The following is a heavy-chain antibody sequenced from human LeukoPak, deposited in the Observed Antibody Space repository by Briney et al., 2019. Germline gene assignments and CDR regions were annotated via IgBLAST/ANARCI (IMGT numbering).Heavy chain of an antibody. Sequence: GRSLRLSCAASGFTFSSYAMHWVRQAPGKGLEWVAVISYDGSNKYYADSVKGRFTISRDNSKNTLYLQMNSLRAEDTAVYYCARDSGIAAAGVGWGQGTLVTVSS. D-gene: IGHD6-13*01. CDR3: ARDSGIAAAGVG. CDR2: ISYDGSNK. V-gene: IGHV3-30-3*01. J-gene: IGHJ4*02. CDR1: GFTFSSYA.